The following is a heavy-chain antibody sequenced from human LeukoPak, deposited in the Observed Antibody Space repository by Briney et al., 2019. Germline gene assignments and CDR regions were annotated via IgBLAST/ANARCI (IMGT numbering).Heavy chain of an antibody. J-gene: IGHJ4*02. Sequence: GGSLRLSCAASGFTFTSYSMNWVRQAPGKGLEWVSTISGGGGSTYYADSVKGRFTISRDNSKNTLYLQVNSLRAEDTAVYYCAKGGKWDVTPFDYWGQGTLVIVSS. CDR3: AKGGKWDVTPFDY. CDR1: GFTFTSYS. CDR2: ISGGGGST. D-gene: IGHD1-26*01. V-gene: IGHV3-23*01.